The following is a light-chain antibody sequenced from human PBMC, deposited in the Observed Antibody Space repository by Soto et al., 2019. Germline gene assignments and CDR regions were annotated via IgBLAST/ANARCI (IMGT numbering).Light chain of an antibody. J-gene: IGKJ1*01. CDR3: QQYAFSPGT. Sequence: IVLTQSPGTLSLPPGERGTLSCRASQTIGNSYLAWYRQKPGQAPRLLIYGVSNRAPGIADRFRGSGSGTDFTLTINRLEPEDSAVYYCQQYAFSPGTFGQGTKVEIK. V-gene: IGKV3-20*01. CDR1: QTIGNSY. CDR2: GVS.